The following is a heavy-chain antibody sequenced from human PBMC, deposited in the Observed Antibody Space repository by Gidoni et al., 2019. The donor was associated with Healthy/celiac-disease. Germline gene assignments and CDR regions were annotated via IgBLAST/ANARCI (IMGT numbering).Heavy chain of an antibody. CDR2: INHSGST. CDR3: ARGVGDSSGYYYAY. J-gene: IGHJ4*02. CDR1: GGSFSGYD. V-gene: IGHV4-34*01. Sequence: QVQLQQWGAGLLTPSETLSLTCPVYGGSFSGYDRSWRRQPPGKGLEWIGEINHSGSTNYNPSLKSRVTISVDTSKNQFSLKLSSVTAADTAVYYCARGVGDSSGYYYAYWGQGTLVTVSS. D-gene: IGHD3-22*01.